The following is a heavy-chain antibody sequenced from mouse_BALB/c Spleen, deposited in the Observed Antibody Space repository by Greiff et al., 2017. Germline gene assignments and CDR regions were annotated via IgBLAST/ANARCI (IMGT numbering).Heavy chain of an antibody. CDR3: ARRDGNYDWFAY. Sequence: QVQLQQSGAELVRPGSSVKISCKASGYAFSSYWMNWVKQRPGQGLEWIGQIYPGDGDTNYNGKFKGKATLTADKSSSTAYMQLSSLTSEDSAVYFCARRDGNYDWFAYWGQGTLVTVSA. J-gene: IGHJ3*01. D-gene: IGHD2-1*01. V-gene: IGHV1-80*01. CDR1: GYAFSSYW. CDR2: IYPGDGDT.